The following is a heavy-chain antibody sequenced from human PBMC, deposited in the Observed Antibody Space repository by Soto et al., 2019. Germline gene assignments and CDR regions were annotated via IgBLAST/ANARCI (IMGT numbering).Heavy chain of an antibody. CDR1: GGSISSGGYY. J-gene: IGHJ3*02. Sequence: SETLSLTCTVSGGSISSGGYYWSWIRQHPGKGLEWIGYIYYSGSTYYNPTLKSRVTISVDTSKNQFSLKLSSVTAADTAVYYCAREVGPDLAFDIWGQGTMVTVSS. V-gene: IGHV4-31*03. CDR3: AREVGPDLAFDI. D-gene: IGHD1-26*01. CDR2: IYYSGST.